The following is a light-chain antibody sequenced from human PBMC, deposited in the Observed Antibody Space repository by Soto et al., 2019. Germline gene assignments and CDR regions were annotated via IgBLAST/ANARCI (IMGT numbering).Light chain of an antibody. CDR3: SSYTSSTTLDV. CDR1: SSDVGGYNY. CDR2: EVS. V-gene: IGLV2-14*01. J-gene: IGLJ1*01. Sequence: QSALTQPASVSGSPGQSITISCTGTSSDVGGYNYVSWYQQHPGKAPKLMIYEVSNRPSGVSDRFSGSKSGNTASLTISGLQAEDEAADYCSSYTSSTTLDVFGTGTQVNVL.